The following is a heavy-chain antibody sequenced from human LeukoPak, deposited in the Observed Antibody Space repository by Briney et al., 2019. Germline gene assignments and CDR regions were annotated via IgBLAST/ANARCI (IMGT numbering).Heavy chain of an antibody. CDR2: IYSAGDT. Sequence: PGVSLRLSCAVSGFTVSLNYMSWVRQAPGGGLEWVSNIYSAGDTYYGDFVEGRFTISRENSHNTLYLQMNHLSAEDSAVYFCARDQRCGTAWYIWNWGQGTLVAASS. J-gene: IGHJ4*02. V-gene: IGHV3-53*01. CDR1: GFTVSLNY. CDR3: ARDQRCGTAWYIWN. D-gene: IGHD1-1*01.